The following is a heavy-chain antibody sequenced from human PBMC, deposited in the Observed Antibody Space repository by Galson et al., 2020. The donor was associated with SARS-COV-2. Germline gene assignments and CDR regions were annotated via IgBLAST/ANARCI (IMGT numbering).Heavy chain of an antibody. CDR3: ARGSSSTFFDT. V-gene: IGHV4-4*02. J-gene: IGHJ4*02. D-gene: IGHD6-6*01. CDR2: VYHSGST. Sequence: SETLSLTCAVSGDSISSFTWWTWVRQPRGKGLEWIGEVYHSGSTNYNSSLESRVRISIDKSKNQFLLNLNSLTAADTAIYYCARGSSSTFFDTWGQGTLVTVTS. CDR1: GDSISSFTW.